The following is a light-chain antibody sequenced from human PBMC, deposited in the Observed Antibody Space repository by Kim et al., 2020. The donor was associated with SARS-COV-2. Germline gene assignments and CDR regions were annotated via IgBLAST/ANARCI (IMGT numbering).Light chain of an antibody. CDR3: QAWDKTNLI. Sequence: SYELTQPPSVSVSPGQTVTISCYGVKLGDDFVSWYQHKAGQSPVLLIYQDSRRPSGIPERFSGSNSGNTATLTITGTQTVDEADYYCQAWDKTNLILGGGTQLTVL. J-gene: IGLJ2*01. CDR1: KLGDDF. V-gene: IGLV3-1*01. CDR2: QDS.